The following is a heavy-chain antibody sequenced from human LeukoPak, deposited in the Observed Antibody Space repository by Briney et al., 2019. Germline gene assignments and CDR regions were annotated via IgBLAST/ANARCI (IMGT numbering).Heavy chain of an antibody. CDR3: AKTGQWLVEAFDI. V-gene: IGHV1-2*02. CDR2: INPNSGGT. CDR1: GYTFTGYY. D-gene: IGHD6-19*01. J-gene: IGHJ3*02. Sequence: ASVKVSCKASGYTFTGYYMHWVRQAPGQGLEWMGWINPNSGGTNYAQKFQGRVTMTRDTSISTAYMELSRLRSDDTAVYYCAKTGQWLVEAFDIWGQGTMVTVSS.